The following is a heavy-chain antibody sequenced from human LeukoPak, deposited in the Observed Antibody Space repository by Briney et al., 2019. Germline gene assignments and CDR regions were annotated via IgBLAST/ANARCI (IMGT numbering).Heavy chain of an antibody. V-gene: IGHV3-21*01. D-gene: IGHD3-10*01. CDR3: AGTTMVRGVISDY. Sequence: GGSLRLSCAASGFTFSSYSMNWVRQAPGKGLEWVSSISSSSSYIYYADSVKGRFTISRDNAKNSLYLQMNSLRAEDTAVYYCAGTTMVRGVISDYWGQGTLVTVSS. CDR1: GFTFSSYS. J-gene: IGHJ4*02. CDR2: ISSSSSYI.